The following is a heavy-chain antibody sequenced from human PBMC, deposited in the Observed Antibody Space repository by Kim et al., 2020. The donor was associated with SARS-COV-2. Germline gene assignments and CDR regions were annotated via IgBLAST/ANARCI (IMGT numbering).Heavy chain of an antibody. CDR3: ARELDPRHYFYYGLDV. Sequence: GGSLRLSCAASEFTFSNYWMHWVRQAPGKGLVWVSHINSDGRSRNYADSVKGRFTIARDIAKNTLYLQMNSLRAEDTAVYYCARELDPRHYFYYGLDVWG. J-gene: IGHJ6*01. V-gene: IGHV3-74*01. CDR1: EFTFSNYW. CDR2: INSDGRSR.